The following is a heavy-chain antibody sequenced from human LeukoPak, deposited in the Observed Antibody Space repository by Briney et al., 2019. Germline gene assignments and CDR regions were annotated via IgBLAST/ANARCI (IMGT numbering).Heavy chain of an antibody. D-gene: IGHD3-22*01. J-gene: IGHJ4*02. CDR2: VNPNSGDT. CDR3: AREVYYDSSGYYHFDY. Sequence: ASVKVSCKASEYTFTGYYMHWVRQAPGQGLEWMGWVNPNSGDTNYAQKFQGRVTMTRDTSLSTAYMELRRLRSDDTAVYYCAREVYYDSSGYYHFDYWGQGTLVTVSS. V-gene: IGHV1-2*02. CDR1: EYTFTGYY.